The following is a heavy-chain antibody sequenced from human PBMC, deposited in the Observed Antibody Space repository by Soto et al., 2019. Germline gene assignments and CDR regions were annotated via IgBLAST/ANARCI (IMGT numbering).Heavy chain of an antibody. CDR1: GYSISSDYY. J-gene: IGHJ5*02. CDR2: IYHSGST. CDR3: ARVRYCSSTSCYDFDP. Sequence: SETLSLTCAVSGYSISSDYYWGWIRQPPGKGLEWIGSIYHSGSTYYNPSLKSRVTISVDTSKNQFSLKRSSVTAVDPAVYHCARVRYCSSTSCYDFDPWGQGTLVTVSS. D-gene: IGHD2-2*01. V-gene: IGHV4-38-2*01.